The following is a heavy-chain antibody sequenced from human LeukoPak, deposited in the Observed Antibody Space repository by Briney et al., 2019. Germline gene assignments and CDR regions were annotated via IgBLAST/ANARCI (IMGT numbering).Heavy chain of an antibody. D-gene: IGHD2-2*01. CDR1: GGSISSSSYY. CDR3: ARGGACSSTSCYFDP. J-gene: IGHJ5*02. V-gene: IGHV4-39*07. CDR2: IYYSGTT. Sequence: SETLSLTCTVSGGSISSSSYYWGWIRQPPGKGLEWIGSIYYSGTTHYNPSLKSRVTISVDTSKNQFSLKLSSVTAADTAVYYCARGGACSSTSCYFDPWGQGTLVTVSS.